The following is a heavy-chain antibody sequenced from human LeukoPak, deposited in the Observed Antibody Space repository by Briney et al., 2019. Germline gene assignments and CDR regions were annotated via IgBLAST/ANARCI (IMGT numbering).Heavy chain of an antibody. J-gene: IGHJ4*02. CDR3: ARDRLDYDILTGRYYYFDY. V-gene: IGHV3-7*04. Sequence: GGSLRLSCAVSGFSFSSYWMSWVRQAPGKGLEWVANIKQDGSEKYYVDSVKGRFTISRDNAKSSLYLQMNSLRAEDTAVYYCARDRLDYDILTGRYYYFDYWGQGTLVTVSS. CDR1: GFSFSSYW. CDR2: IKQDGSEK. D-gene: IGHD3-9*01.